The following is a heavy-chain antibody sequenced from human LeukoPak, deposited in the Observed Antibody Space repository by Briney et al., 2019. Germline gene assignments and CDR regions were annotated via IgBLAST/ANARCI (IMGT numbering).Heavy chain of an antibody. CDR3: AKDHGFNGNEIFDS. CDR2: ISGSGSNT. J-gene: IGHJ4*02. CDR1: GFTFRSYA. V-gene: IGHV3-23*01. Sequence: PGGSLRLSCAASGFTFRSYAMSWVRQAPGKGLEWVSAISGSGSNTYYADSVKGRFTISRDNSKNSLFLQMNSLRSEDTAVYYCAKDHGFNGNEIFDSWGQGTLVSVSS. D-gene: IGHD5-12*01.